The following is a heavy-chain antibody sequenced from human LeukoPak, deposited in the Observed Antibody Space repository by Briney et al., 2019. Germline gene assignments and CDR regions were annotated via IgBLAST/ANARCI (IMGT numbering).Heavy chain of an antibody. D-gene: IGHD3-10*01. CDR3: ATGFYGSGSYYNPNWFDP. V-gene: IGHV1-69*05. CDR2: IIPIFGTA. J-gene: IGHJ5*02. CDR1: GGTFSSYA. Sequence: SVKVSCXASGGTFSSYAISWVRQAPGQGLEWMGGIIPIFGTANYAQKFQGRVTITTDESTSTAYMELSSLRSEDTAVYYCATGFYGSGSYYNPNWFDPWGQGTLVTVSS.